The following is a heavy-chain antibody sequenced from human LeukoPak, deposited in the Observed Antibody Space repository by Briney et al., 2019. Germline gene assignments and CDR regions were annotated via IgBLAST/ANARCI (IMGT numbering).Heavy chain of an antibody. CDR3: ATISGSNYIG. J-gene: IGHJ4*02. CDR2: INTKTGNP. CDR1: GYTFTAYY. V-gene: IGHV7-4-1*02. Sequence: GASVKVSCKASGYTFTAYYMHWVRQAPGQGLEWMGWINTKTGNPTYAQGFTGRFVFSLDTSVSTAYLQISSLKAEDTAVYYCATISGSNYIGWGQGTLVTVSS. D-gene: IGHD1-26*01.